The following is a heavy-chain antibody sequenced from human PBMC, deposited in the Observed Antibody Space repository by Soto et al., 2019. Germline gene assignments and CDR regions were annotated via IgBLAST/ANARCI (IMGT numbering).Heavy chain of an antibody. J-gene: IGHJ5*02. CDR2: VSSDGNNK. Sequence: PGGSLRLSCVASGFSFSNYGMHWVRQAPGKGLEWVAFVSSDGNNKYYAESVKGRFTISRDNAKNTLYLQVDRLTVDDTAVYYCAKDRVIQLLPIWPDPWGQATLVTAPQ. CDR3: AKDRVIQLLPIWPDP. V-gene: IGHV3-30*18. D-gene: IGHD2-2*01. CDR1: GFSFSNYG.